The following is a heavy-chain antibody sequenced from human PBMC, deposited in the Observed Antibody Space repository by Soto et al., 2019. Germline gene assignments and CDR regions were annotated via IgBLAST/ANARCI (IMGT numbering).Heavy chain of an antibody. CDR1: GFTFSNYN. CDR3: AKATATGGGAFDI. D-gene: IGHD2-8*02. J-gene: IGHJ3*02. CDR2: ISSRGSYI. V-gene: IGHV3-21*01. Sequence: GGSLRLSCAASGFTFSNYNMHWVRQAPGKGLEWVSSISSRGSYIYYADSVKGRFTISRDNSKNSLYLQMNSLRAEDTAVYYCAKATATGGGAFDICGQGTMVTVSS.